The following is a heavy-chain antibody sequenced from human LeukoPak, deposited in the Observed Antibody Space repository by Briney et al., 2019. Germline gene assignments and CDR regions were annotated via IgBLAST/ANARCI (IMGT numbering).Heavy chain of an antibody. Sequence: SETLSLTCAVSGGSFSGYYWSWIRQPPGKGLEWIGGINHSGSTNYNPSLKSRVTISVDTSKNQFSLKLSSVTAADTAVYYCARGGFWSGYHHFDYWGQGTLVTVSS. V-gene: IGHV4-34*01. D-gene: IGHD3-3*01. CDR2: INHSGST. CDR1: GGSFSGYY. J-gene: IGHJ4*02. CDR3: ARGGFWSGYHHFDY.